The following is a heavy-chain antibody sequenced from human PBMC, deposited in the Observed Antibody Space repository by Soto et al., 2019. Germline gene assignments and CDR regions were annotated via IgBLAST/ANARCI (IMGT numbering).Heavy chain of an antibody. CDR3: ARDGLSNSGYYDYYYGMDV. CDR2: IYYSGST. V-gene: IGHV4-59*01. D-gene: IGHD3-9*01. CDR1: GGSISSYY. J-gene: IGHJ6*02. Sequence: QVQLQESGPGLVKPSETLSLTCTVSGGSISSYYWSWIRQPPGKGLEWIGYIYYSGSTNYNPSLKSRVTLSVDTSKNQFSLKLRSVTAADTAVYYCARDGLSNSGYYDYYYGMDVWGQGTTVTVSS.